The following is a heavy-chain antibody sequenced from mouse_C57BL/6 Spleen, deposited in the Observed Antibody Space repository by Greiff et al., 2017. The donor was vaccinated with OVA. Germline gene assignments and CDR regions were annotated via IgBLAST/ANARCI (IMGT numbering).Heavy chain of an antibody. Sequence: QVTLKVSGAELVKPGASVKISCKASGYAFSSYWMNWVEQRPGKGLEWIGQIYPGDGDTNYNGKFKGKATLTADKSSSTAYMQLSSLTSEDSAVYFCASDYDRFAYWGQGTLVTVSA. D-gene: IGHD2-4*01. J-gene: IGHJ3*01. CDR2: IYPGDGDT. CDR1: GYAFSSYW. CDR3: ASDYDRFAY. V-gene: IGHV1-80*01.